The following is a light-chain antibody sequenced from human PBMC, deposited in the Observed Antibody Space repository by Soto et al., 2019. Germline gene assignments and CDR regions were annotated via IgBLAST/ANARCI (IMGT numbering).Light chain of an antibody. Sequence: EIVMTQSPVTLSVSPGERATLSCRSSQSVSGNYIAWYQQKPGQAPRLLIYGASTRATGIPGRFTGSGSGTEFSLSITSLQSEDFAVYYCQQYRAWPLTFGQGTTVEI. V-gene: IGKV3-15*01. CDR3: QQYRAWPLT. CDR2: GAS. CDR1: QSVSGN. J-gene: IGKJ1*01.